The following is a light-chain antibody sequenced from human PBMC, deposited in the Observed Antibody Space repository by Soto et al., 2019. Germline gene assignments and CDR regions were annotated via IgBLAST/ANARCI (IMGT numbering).Light chain of an antibody. CDR3: CSYAGSYAFVI. CDR1: SSDVGGYKY. Sequence: QSALTQPRSVSGSPGQSVTISCTGTSSDVGGYKYVSWYQQHPAKAPKLMIYDVSKRRSGVPDRFSGSKSGNTASLTISGLQAEDEADYYCCSYAGSYAFVISGGGTKLTVL. J-gene: IGLJ2*01. CDR2: DVS. V-gene: IGLV2-11*01.